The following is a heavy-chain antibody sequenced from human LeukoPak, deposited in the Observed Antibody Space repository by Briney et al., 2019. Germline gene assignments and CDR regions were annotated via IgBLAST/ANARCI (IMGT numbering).Heavy chain of an antibody. Sequence: QPGGSLRLSCAASGFTFSMYAMHWVRQAPGKGLEWVTFIRDDGTNKYYADFVKGRFTISRDNAKNSLYLQMNSLRAEDTAVYYCARVSKEGWGFDYWGQGTPVTVSS. J-gene: IGHJ4*02. D-gene: IGHD6-19*01. CDR1: GFTFSMYA. CDR2: IRDDGTNK. CDR3: ARVSKEGWGFDY. V-gene: IGHV3-30*02.